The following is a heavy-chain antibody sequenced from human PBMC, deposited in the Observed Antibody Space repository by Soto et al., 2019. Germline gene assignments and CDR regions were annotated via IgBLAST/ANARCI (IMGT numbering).Heavy chain of an antibody. V-gene: IGHV2-5*02. Sequence: YGPTLVNPTQTLTLTCTFSGSSLSTSGVGVAWILQPPGKALEWLWFSYWDDDKRYSPSLKSRRTITRDSSKNQVVLTMTNMHPVDTATYYCAHRGSLRIFGVVTWSYCGQGSLVTVYS. CDR1: GSSLSTSGVG. J-gene: IGHJ4*02. CDR2: SYWDDDK. D-gene: IGHD3-3*01. CDR3: AHRGSLRIFGVVTWSY.